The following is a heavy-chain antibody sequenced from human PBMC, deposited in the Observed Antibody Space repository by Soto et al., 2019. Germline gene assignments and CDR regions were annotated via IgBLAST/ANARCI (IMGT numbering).Heavy chain of an antibody. J-gene: IGHJ4*02. CDR1: GFNVSNNY. CDR2: IYTGGST. CDR3: ARATRYFGSFDS. V-gene: IGHV3-53*01. Sequence: GGSLRLSCAASGFNVSNNYMTWLRQAPGKGLEWVSVIYTGGSTYYAASVKGRSSISRDSSKNMVFLHMNSLRVEDAAVYYCARATRYFGSFDSWGQGTLVTVSS. D-gene: IGHD1-1*01.